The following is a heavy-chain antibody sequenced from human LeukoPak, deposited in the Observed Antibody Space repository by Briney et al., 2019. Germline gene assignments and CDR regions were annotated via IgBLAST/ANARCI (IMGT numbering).Heavy chain of an antibody. CDR1: GFTFSDHH. CDR3: ARDSSGQGDY. D-gene: IGHD3-22*01. V-gene: IGHV3-72*01. Sequence: GGSLRLSCAASGFTFSDHHIDWVRQAPGKGLEWVGRSKNKANNYITQYAAFVQGRFTISRDNSKNSLYLQINSLKTEDTAVYYCARDSSGQGDYWGQGTLVTVSS. CDR2: SKNKANNYIT. J-gene: IGHJ4*02.